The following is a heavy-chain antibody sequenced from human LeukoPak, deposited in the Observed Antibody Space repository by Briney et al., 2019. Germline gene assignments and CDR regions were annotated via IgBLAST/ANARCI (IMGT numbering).Heavy chain of an antibody. CDR2: IKQDGSEK. D-gene: IGHD3-22*01. CDR1: GFSLSNYW. Sequence: TGGSLRLSCAASGFSLSNYWMNWVRQAPGKGLEWVANIKQDGSEKNYVDSVKGRFSISRDNAKNSLILQMNSLRDEDTAVYYCGHGYYDSSAWGQGTLVTVSS. V-gene: IGHV3-7*01. CDR3: GHGYYDSSA. J-gene: IGHJ4*02.